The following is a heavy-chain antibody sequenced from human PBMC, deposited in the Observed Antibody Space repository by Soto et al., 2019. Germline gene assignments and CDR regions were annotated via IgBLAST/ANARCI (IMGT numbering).Heavy chain of an antibody. J-gene: IGHJ1*01. V-gene: IGHV4-31*03. D-gene: IGHD3-22*01. Sequence: QVQLQESGPGLVKPSQTLSLTCTVSGGSISSGDYYWSWIRQHPGKGLEWSGYIYYSGSTYYNPSLKSRVTISVDTSKNQFSLKLGSVTAADTAVYYCAIYDSSGSRGFQHWGQGTLVTVSS. CDR3: AIYDSSGSRGFQH. CDR1: GGSISSGDYY. CDR2: IYYSGST.